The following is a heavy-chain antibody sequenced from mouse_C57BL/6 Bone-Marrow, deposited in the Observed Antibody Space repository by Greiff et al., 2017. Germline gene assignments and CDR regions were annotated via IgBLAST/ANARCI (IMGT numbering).Heavy chain of an antibody. CDR3: ARETGTGFDY. CDR1: GYTFTDYN. J-gene: IGHJ2*01. Sequence: VQLQQSGPELVKPGASVKMSCKASGYTFTDYNMHWVKQSHGKSLEWIGYINPNNGGTSYNQKFKGKATLTVNKSSSTAYMELRGLTSEDSAVYCCARETGTGFDYWGQGTTLTVSS. CDR2: INPNNGGT. D-gene: IGHD4-1*01. V-gene: IGHV1-22*01.